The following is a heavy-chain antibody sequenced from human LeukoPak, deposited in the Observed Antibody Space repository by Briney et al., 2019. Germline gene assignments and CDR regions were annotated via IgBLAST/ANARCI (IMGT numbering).Heavy chain of an antibody. D-gene: IGHD2-8*02. CDR2: I. V-gene: IGHV3-21*01. Sequence: GGSVRLSCAASGFTFSSYSMNWVRQGPGKGLEWVSSIKGRFTISRDNAKNSLYLQMNSLRAEDTAVYYCATGGGDWFDPWGQGTMVTVSS. CDR3: ATGGGDWFDP. CDR1: GFTFSSYS. J-gene: IGHJ5*02.